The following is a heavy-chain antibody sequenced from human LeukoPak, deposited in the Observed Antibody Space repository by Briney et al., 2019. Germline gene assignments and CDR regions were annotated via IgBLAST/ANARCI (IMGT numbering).Heavy chain of an antibody. J-gene: IGHJ5*02. CDR3: AKELRQLGQKYNWFDP. Sequence: GGSLRLSCAASGFTFSSYAMSWVRQAPGKGLEWVSAISGSGGSTYYADSVKGRFTISRDNSKNTLSLQMNSLRAEDTALYYCAKELRQLGQKYNWFDPWGQGTLVTVSS. CDR2: ISGSGGST. D-gene: IGHD6-6*01. CDR1: GFTFSSYA. V-gene: IGHV3-23*01.